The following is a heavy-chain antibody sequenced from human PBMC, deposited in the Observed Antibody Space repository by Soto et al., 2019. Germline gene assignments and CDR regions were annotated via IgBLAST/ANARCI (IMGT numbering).Heavy chain of an antibody. CDR3: ARHYYGSGSYLRRDY. CDR2: IYYSGST. D-gene: IGHD3-10*01. V-gene: IGHV4-59*08. CDR1: GGSISSYY. Sequence: SETLSLTCTVSGGSISSYYWSWIRQPPGKGLEWIGYIYYSGSTNYNPSLKSRVTISVDTSKNQFSLKLSSVTAADTAVYYCARHYYGSGSYLRRDYWGQGTLVTVS. J-gene: IGHJ4*02.